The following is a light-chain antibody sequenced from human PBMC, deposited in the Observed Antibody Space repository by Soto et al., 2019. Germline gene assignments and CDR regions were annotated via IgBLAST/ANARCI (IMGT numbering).Light chain of an antibody. J-gene: IGKJ2*01. Sequence: EIVMTQSPATLSVSPGERATLSCRASRSVSSNLAWYQQKPGQAPRLLIYGASTRATGIPARFSGSGSGTEFTLTISSLQSEDFAVYYCQQYNNWRRTFGQGTKVDIK. CDR2: GAS. CDR3: QQYNNWRRT. V-gene: IGKV3-15*01. CDR1: RSVSSN.